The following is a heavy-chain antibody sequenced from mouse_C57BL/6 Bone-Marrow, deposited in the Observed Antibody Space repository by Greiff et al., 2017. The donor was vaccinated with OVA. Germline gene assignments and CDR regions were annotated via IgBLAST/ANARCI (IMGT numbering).Heavy chain of an antibody. D-gene: IGHD1-1*01. CDR2: IYPGDGDT. J-gene: IGHJ2*01. V-gene: IGHV1-80*01. Sequence: QVQLKESGAELVKPGASVKISFTSSFSSFLLSFLNWVKQRPGKGLEWIGQIYPGDGDTNYNGKFKGKATLTADKSYSTAYMQLRSLTSEDSAVYFCARGVVAPFDYWGQGTTLTVSS. CDR1: FSSFLLSF. CDR3: ARGVVAPFDY.